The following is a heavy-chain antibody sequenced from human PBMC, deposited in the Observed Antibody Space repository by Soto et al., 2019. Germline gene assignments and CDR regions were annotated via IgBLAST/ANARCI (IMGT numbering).Heavy chain of an antibody. Sequence: EVQLVESGGGLVKPGGSLRLSCAASGFTFSSYSMNWVRQAPGKGLEWVSSISSSSSYIYYADSVKGRFTISRDNAKNSLYLQMNSLRAEDTAVYYCAKSSSHVYNWFDPWGQGTLVTFSS. CDR2: ISSSSSYI. V-gene: IGHV3-21*01. D-gene: IGHD6-13*01. CDR3: AKSSSHVYNWFDP. CDR1: GFTFSSYS. J-gene: IGHJ5*02.